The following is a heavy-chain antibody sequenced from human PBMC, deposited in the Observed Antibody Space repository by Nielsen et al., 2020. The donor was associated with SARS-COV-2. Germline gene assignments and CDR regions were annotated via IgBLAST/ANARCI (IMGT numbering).Heavy chain of an antibody. CDR1: GGSISSSNW. CDR3: ARAYCGGDCYSDYYYYYMDV. V-gene: IGHV4-4*02. J-gene: IGHJ6*03. D-gene: IGHD2-21*01. Sequence: GSLRLSCAVSGGSISSSNWWSWVRQPPGKGLEWIGEIYHSGSTNYNPSLKSRVTISVDKSKNQFSLKLSSVTAADTAVYYCARAYCGGDCYSDYYYYYMDVWGKGTTVTVSS. CDR2: IYHSGST.